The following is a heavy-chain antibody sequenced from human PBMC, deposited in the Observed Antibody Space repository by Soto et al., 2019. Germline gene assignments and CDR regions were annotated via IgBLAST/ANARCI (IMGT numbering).Heavy chain of an antibody. CDR3: SRGDATKIVVTTYYGMDV. J-gene: IGHJ6*02. D-gene: IGHD4-17*01. V-gene: IGHV1-69*12. Sequence: QVQLVQSGAEVKKHGSSVRVSCKASGGTLRDYGISWVRQAPGQGLEWMGGIIPVFGTANYAQKFQGRVTITADESTSTVYMDVTSLRSEDTAVYYCSRGDATKIVVTTYYGMDVWGQGTTVNVSS. CDR1: GGTLRDYG. CDR2: IIPVFGTA.